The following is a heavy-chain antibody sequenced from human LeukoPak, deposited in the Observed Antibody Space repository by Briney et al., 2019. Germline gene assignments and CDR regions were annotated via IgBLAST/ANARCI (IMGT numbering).Heavy chain of an antibody. V-gene: IGHV4-38-2*01. CDR2: IYHSGST. CDR3: VRGSAAARY. CDR1: GYSISSGYY. D-gene: IGHD6-13*01. J-gene: IGHJ4*02. Sequence: PSETLSLTCAVSGYSISSGYYWGWIRQPPGKGLEWIGSIYHSGSTYYNPSLKSRVTISLDTSKNQFSLRLSSVTAADTAVYYCVRGSAAARYWGQGTLVTVSS.